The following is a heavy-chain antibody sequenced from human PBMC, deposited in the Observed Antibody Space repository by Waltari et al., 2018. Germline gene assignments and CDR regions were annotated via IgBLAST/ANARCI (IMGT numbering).Heavy chain of an antibody. CDR3: ARGSAGYVRVWDL. J-gene: IGHJ5*02. Sequence: EAQLMESGGGLVQPGGSLRLLCAASGSHYPGHRRTGVRRAPGQGLEWVANIKWNGSATWYAGSLSGRFIISRDNARNSLFLQINSPSAEDTAIYYCARGSAGYVRVWDLWGQGTSVTVSS. CDR1: GSHYPGHR. D-gene: IGHD2-2*01. V-gene: IGHV3-7*03. CDR2: IKWNGSAT.